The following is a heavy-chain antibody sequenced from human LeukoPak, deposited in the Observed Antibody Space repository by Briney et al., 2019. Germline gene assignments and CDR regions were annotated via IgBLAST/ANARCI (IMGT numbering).Heavy chain of an antibody. D-gene: IGHD5-18*01. CDR2: IYYSGST. CDR3: ARLAMVTSFDY. CDR1: GGSISSSSYY. V-gene: IGHV4-39*01. J-gene: IGHJ4*02. Sequence: PSETLSLTCTVSGGSISSSSYYWGWIRQPPGKGLEWIGSIYYSGSTYYNPSLKSRVTISVDTSKNQFSLKLSSVTAADTAVYYCARLAMVTSFDYWGQGTLVTVSS.